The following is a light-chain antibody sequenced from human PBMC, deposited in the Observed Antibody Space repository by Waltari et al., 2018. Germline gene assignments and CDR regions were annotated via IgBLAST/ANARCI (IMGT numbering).Light chain of an antibody. CDR1: QYISTY. Sequence: DFQMTQSPSSVSASVVDSVTITCRASQYISTYVNWYQQKPGKVPKLLIYAASTVQSGIPSRFSGSGSGTDCTFTISRLQLEDFATYYCQQSYDTPRTFGQGTKVEVK. J-gene: IGKJ1*01. CDR3: QQSYDTPRT. V-gene: IGKV1-39*01. CDR2: AAS.